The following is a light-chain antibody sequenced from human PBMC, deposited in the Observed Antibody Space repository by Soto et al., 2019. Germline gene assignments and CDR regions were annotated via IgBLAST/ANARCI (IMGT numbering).Light chain of an antibody. CDR1: SSNIGAGYD. J-gene: IGLJ1*01. Sequence: QSVLTQPPSVSGAPGQRVTISCTGSSSNIGAGYDVHWYQQLPGPAPKLLIYGNSNRPSGVPDRFSGSKSGTSASLAITGLQADDEADYYCHSYDSSLSGYVFGTGTKLTVL. V-gene: IGLV1-40*01. CDR2: GNS. CDR3: HSYDSSLSGYV.